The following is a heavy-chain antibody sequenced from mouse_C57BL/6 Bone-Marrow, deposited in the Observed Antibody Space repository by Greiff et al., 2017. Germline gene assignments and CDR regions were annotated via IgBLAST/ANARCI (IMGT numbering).Heavy chain of an antibody. CDR1: GYTFTSYW. D-gene: IGHD2-4*01. CDR3: ARDDYG. V-gene: IGHV1-69*01. J-gene: IGHJ3*01. CDR2: IDPSDSYT. Sequence: QVQLKQPGAELVMPGASVKLSCKASGYTFTSYWMHWVKQRPGQGLEWIGEIDPSDSYTNYNQKFKGKSTLTVDKSSSTAYMQLSSLTSEDSAVYYCARDDYGWGQGTLVTVSA.